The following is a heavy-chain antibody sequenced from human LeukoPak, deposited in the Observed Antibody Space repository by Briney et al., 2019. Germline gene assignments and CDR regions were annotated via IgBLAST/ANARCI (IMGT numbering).Heavy chain of an antibody. Sequence: SETLSLTCTVSGGSINGSSYYWGWIRQPPGKGLEWIGTIYYSGRTYNNPSLKSRVTISVDTPKNQFSLKLSSVTAADTAVYYCARHVGGSYSLPFDYWGQGTLVTVSS. CDR1: GGSINGSSYY. D-gene: IGHD1-26*01. CDR2: IYYSGRT. J-gene: IGHJ4*02. V-gene: IGHV4-39*01. CDR3: ARHVGGSYSLPFDY.